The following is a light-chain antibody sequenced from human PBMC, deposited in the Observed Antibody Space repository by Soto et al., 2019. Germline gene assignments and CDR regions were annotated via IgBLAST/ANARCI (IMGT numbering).Light chain of an antibody. CDR2: HVS. CDR3: CSLTTSHTYV. CDR1: SSDIGHYDY. Sequence: QSALAQPASVSGSPGQSITISCTGTSSDIGHYDYVSWYQQHPGKAPKLMIYHVSYRPSGVSNRYSGSKSGNSASLTISGLQADDEADYYCCSLTTSHTYVFGSGTKVTVL. J-gene: IGLJ1*01. V-gene: IGLV2-14*03.